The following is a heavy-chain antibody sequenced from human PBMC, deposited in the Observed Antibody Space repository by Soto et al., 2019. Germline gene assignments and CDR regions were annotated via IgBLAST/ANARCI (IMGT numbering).Heavy chain of an antibody. Sequence: KASETLSLTCAVSGDSIISIYHWGWIRQPPGKGLEWIGSIYHSGSTYYNPSLKSRVTISVDTSKNQFSLKLSSVTAADTAVYYCARAPSLYYYGSGSYVYWGQGTLVTVSS. V-gene: IGHV4-38-2*01. D-gene: IGHD3-10*01. CDR2: IYHSGST. CDR1: GDSIISIYH. CDR3: ARAPSLYYYGSGSYVY. J-gene: IGHJ4*02.